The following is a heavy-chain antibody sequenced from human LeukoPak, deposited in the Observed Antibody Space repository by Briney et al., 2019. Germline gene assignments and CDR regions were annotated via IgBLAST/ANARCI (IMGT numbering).Heavy chain of an antibody. D-gene: IGHD4-23*01. J-gene: IGHJ3*02. CDR2: IYHSGST. Sequence: SETLSLTCAVSGGSTSSGGYSWSWIRQPPGKGLEWIGYIYHSGSTYYNPSLKSRVTISVDRSKNQFSLKLSSVTAADTAVYYCASGGNSGFSAFDIWGQGTMVTVSS. CDR3: ASGGNSGFSAFDI. CDR1: GGSTSSGGYS. V-gene: IGHV4-30-2*01.